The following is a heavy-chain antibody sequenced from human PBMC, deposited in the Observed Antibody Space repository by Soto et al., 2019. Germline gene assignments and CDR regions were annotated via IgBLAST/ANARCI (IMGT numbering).Heavy chain of an antibody. Sequence: ASVKVSCKASGYTFTSYGVNWVRQAPGQGLEWMGWIRSYNNSTNYAQKLQGRVTMTTDTSTNTAYMELRSLRSDDTAVYYCASHRNLHAYCGQGTLVPGSS. CDR3: ASHRNLHAY. J-gene: IGHJ1*01. CDR2: IRSYNNST. CDR1: GYTFTSYG. D-gene: IGHD4-4*01. V-gene: IGHV1-18*01.